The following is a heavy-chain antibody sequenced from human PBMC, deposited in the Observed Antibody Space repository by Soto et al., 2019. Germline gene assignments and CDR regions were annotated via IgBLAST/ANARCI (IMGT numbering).Heavy chain of an antibody. CDR1: GGSISSYY. D-gene: IGHD2-8*01. Sequence: SETLSLTCTVSGGSISSYYWSWIRQPPGKGLEWIGYIYYSGSTNYNPSLKSRVTISVDTSKNQFSLKLSSVTAADTAVYYCARERNGPLDYWGQGTLVTVSS. J-gene: IGHJ4*02. V-gene: IGHV4-59*01. CDR3: ARERNGPLDY. CDR2: IYYSGST.